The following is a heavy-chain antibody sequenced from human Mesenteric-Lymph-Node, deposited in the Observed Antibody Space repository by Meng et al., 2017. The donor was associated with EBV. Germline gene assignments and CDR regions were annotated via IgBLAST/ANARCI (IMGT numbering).Heavy chain of an antibody. V-gene: IGHV6-1*01. CDR2: TYYRSKWYN. CDR3: SRESWRAFDY. J-gene: IGHJ4*02. CDR1: GDSVSNTNVA. Sequence: HGQLQQSGPGLVKPSQTLSLPCAISGDSVSNTNVAWNWIRQSPSRGLEWLGRTYYRSKWYNEYAQSVKGRITINPDTSKSEFSLQLNSVTPDDTAVYYCSRESWRAFDYWGQGTLVTVSS.